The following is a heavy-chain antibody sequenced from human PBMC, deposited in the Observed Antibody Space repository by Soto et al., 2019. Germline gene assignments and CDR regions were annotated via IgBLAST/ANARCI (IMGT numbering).Heavy chain of an antibody. J-gene: IGHJ4*02. CDR3: WRSAIRPSGRLMGPFDY. Sequence: QVQLVQSGAEAKKPGASVKVSCEASGYTFTGYAMHWVRQAPGQRLEGMGWINGGTANTKYSQKFQGRVTITRDTVASTGYMELSRLRSEDTVVYYCWRSAIRPSGRLMGPFDYWGQGTLVTVSS. CDR1: GYTFTGYA. D-gene: IGHD3-16*01. CDR2: INGGTANT. V-gene: IGHV1-3*01.